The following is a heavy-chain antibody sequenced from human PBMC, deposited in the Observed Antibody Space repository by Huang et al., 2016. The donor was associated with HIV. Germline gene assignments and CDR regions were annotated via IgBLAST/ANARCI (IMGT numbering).Heavy chain of an antibody. V-gene: IGHV3-30*04. CDR1: GFTFRTYT. CDR3: TREFTTSVQFFDL. D-gene: IGHD4-4*01. Sequence: QVKLVESGGGVVQPGISLRLSCAASGFTFRTYTFHWVRQAPGKGGGGVAGISYNGCKKFYAESVNGRVTISRDNSKNTVYLEVSSPRPEDSAVYYGTREFTTSVQFFDLWGQGTLVTVSS. CDR2: ISYNGCKK. J-gene: IGHJ4*02.